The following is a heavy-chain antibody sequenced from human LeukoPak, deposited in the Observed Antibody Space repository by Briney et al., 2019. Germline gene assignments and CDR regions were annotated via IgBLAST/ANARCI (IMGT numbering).Heavy chain of an antibody. CDR3: ATPYCSSTSCYDAFDI. Sequence: GASVKVSCKASGGTFSSYGISWVRQAPGQGLEWMGGIIPIFGTANYAQKFQGRVTITADESTSTAYMELSSLRSEDTAVYYCATPYCSSTSCYDAFDIWGQGTMVTVSS. J-gene: IGHJ3*02. CDR2: IIPIFGTA. V-gene: IGHV1-69*01. CDR1: GGTFSSYG. D-gene: IGHD2-2*01.